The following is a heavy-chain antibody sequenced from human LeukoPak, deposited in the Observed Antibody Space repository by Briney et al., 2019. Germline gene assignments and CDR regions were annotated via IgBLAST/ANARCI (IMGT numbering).Heavy chain of an antibody. CDR2: IYSGGST. V-gene: IGHV3-53*01. CDR3: ARGGLRFVDY. Sequence: PGGSLRLSCAASGFTVSSNYMSWVRQAPGKGLEWGSVIYSGGSTYYADSVKGRFTISRDNSKNTLYHQMNSLRAEDTVVYYCARGGLRFVDYWSQGTLVTVSS. J-gene: IGHJ4*02. CDR1: GFTVSSNY. D-gene: IGHD5-12*01.